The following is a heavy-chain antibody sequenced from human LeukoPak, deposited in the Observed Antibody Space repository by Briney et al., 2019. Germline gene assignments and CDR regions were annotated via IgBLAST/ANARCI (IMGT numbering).Heavy chain of an antibody. CDR1: GYSFTSYW. D-gene: IGHD1-14*01. CDR2: IYPGDSDT. Sequence: GESLKISCKGSGYSFTSYWIGWVRQMPGKGLEWMGIIYPGDSDTRYSPSFQGQVTISADKSISTAYLQWSSLKASDTAMYYCARPLQSGAGTEEPPEIDAFDIWGQGTMVTVSS. V-gene: IGHV5-51*01. CDR3: ARPLQSGAGTEEPPEIDAFDI. J-gene: IGHJ3*02.